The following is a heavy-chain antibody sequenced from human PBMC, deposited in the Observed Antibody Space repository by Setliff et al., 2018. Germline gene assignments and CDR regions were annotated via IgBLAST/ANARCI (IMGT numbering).Heavy chain of an antibody. V-gene: IGHV4-4*08. CDR1: GGSISSDY. Sequence: SETLSLTCNVSGGSISSDYWSWIRQPPGKPLEWIGYFYHSASTNYNPSLKGRVTTSIDTSKNQVSLKLTSVTVADTAVYYCARDYWGSLDYWGQGILVTVSS. CDR3: ARDYWGSLDY. CDR2: FYHSAST. J-gene: IGHJ4*02. D-gene: IGHD7-27*01.